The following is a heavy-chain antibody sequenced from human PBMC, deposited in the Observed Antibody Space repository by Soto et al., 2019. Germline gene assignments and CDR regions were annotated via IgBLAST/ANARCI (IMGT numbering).Heavy chain of an antibody. CDR2: IIRIFGTA. CDR1: GGTFSNYG. J-gene: IGHJ4*02. Sequence: QVQLVQSGAEVKKPGSSVKVSCKTPGGTFSNYGLTWVRQAPGQGFEWLGGIIRIFGTAKYAQKFQGRVTITADESTSTGYMELTSLKSDDTAVYYCARASGMSYFDSWGQGTLVTVSS. CDR3: ARASGMSYFDS. V-gene: IGHV1-69*01.